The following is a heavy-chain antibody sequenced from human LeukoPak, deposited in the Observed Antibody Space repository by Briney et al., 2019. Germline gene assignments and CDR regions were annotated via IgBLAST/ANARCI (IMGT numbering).Heavy chain of an antibody. CDR3: ATAKFGGNSYFDY. J-gene: IGHJ4*02. CDR1: GYTFTSYF. D-gene: IGHD4-23*01. V-gene: IGHV1-46*01. Sequence: ASLKVSCTASGYTFTSYFIHWVRQAPGQGLEWMGIINPSGGSTNYAQKFRGRVTMTRDTYTSTAYMELSSLRSEDTAVYYCATAKFGGNSYFDYWGQGSLVTVSS. CDR2: INPSGGST.